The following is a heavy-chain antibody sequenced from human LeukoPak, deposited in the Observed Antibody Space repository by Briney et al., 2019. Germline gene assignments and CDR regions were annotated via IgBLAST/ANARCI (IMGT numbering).Heavy chain of an antibody. J-gene: IGHJ3*02. CDR1: GFTSSSYA. CDR2: ISPDGRTT. V-gene: IGHV3-74*01. D-gene: IGHD3/OR15-3a*01. Sequence: GGSLRLSCAASGFTSSSYAMSWVRQAPGKGLLWVSYISPDGRTTNYADSVKGRFTISRDNPKNTLYLQLNSLSAENTAVYYCSRNGLASTYDIWGQGTMVTVSS. CDR3: SRNGLASTYDI.